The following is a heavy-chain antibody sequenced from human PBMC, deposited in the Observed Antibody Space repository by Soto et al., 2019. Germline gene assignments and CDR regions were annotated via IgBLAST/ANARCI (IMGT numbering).Heavy chain of an antibody. CDR3: ASRANWALRY. Sequence: QVQLQESGPGLVKPSGTLSLTCAVSSGSISTSNWWSWVRQPPGKGLEWIGEIYHRGSTNYDPSLKSRVTIPVDKSKSQFSLKLSSVTAADTAVYYCASRANWALRYWGQGTLVTVSS. D-gene: IGHD7-27*01. V-gene: IGHV4-4*02. J-gene: IGHJ4*02. CDR2: IYHRGST. CDR1: SGSISTSNW.